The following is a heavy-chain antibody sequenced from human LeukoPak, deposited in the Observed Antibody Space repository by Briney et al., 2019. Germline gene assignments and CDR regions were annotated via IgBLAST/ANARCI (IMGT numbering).Heavy chain of an antibody. J-gene: IGHJ4*02. CDR2: IYYSGST. CDR3: ARHEFRSSGWYVPAYYFDY. V-gene: IGHV4-59*08. Sequence: PSETLPLTCTVSGGSISSYYWSWIRQPPGKGLEWIGYIYYSGSTNYNPSLKSRVTISVDTSKNQFSLKLSSVTAADTAVYYCARHEFRSSGWYVPAYYFDYWGQGTLVTVSS. D-gene: IGHD6-19*01. CDR1: GGSISSYY.